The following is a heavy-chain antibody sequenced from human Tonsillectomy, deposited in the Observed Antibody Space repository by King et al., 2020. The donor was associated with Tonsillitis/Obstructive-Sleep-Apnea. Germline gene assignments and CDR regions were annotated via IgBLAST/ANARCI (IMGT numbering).Heavy chain of an antibody. V-gene: IGHV3-23*04. CDR1: GFTFSSYA. J-gene: IGHJ6*02. CDR3: AKGGLRFLEWLLSRYYYYYGMDV. D-gene: IGHD3-3*01. CDR2: ISGSGGST. Sequence: VQLVESGGGLVQPGGSLRLSCAASGFTFSSYAMSWVRQAPGKGLEWVSAISGSGGSTYYADSVKGRFTISRDNSKNTLYLQMNSLRAEDTAVYYCAKGGLRFLEWLLSRYYYYYGMDVWGQGTTVTVSS.